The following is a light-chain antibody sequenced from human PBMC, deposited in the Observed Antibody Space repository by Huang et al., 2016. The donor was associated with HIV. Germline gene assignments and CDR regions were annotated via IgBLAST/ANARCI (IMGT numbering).Light chain of an antibody. J-gene: IGKJ2*01. CDR2: DAS. CDR1: HDIGNS. V-gene: IGKV1-33*01. Sequence: DIQMTQSPSSLSASVGDRVTITCQASHDIGNSLNWYQQKPGKATKLLIYDASNLQTGVPSRFSGSGSGTDFSFTISSLQPEDITTYFCQQYDDLPYTYGQGTKLEIK. CDR3: QQYDDLPYT.